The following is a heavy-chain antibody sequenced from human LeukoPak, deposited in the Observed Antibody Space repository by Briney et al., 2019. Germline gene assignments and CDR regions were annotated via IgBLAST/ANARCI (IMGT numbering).Heavy chain of an antibody. V-gene: IGHV4-39*01. CDR1: SVY. CDR2: IYYNGNT. J-gene: IGHJ3*02. D-gene: IGHD6-19*01. Sequence: SVYWDWIRQPPGKGLEWIATIYYNGNTFYNPSLKSRVAISIGMSKSQFSLHLSSVTAADTAIYYCARLAALAGHRGAFDIWGPGTMVTVSS. CDR3: ARLAALAGHRGAFDI.